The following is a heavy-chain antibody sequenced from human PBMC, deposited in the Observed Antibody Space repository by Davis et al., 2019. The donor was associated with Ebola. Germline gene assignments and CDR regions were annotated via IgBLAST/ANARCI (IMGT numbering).Heavy chain of an antibody. CDR3: ARDSKRLLSYYFDY. J-gene: IGHJ4*02. D-gene: IGHD3-3*01. V-gene: IGHV3-30-3*01. Sequence: GESLKISCAASGFTFSSYAMHWVRQAPGKGLEWVAVISYAGSNKYYADSVKGRFTISRDNSKNTLYLQMNSLRAEDTAVYYCARDSKRLLSYYFDYWGQGTLVTVSS. CDR2: ISYAGSNK. CDR1: GFTFSSYA.